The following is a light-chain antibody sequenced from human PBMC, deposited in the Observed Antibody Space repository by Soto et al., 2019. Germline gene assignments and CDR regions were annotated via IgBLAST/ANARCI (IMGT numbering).Light chain of an antibody. CDR3: QRYNSAPWT. Sequence: IQMTQSPSSLSASVGDRVTITCRASQAINNYLAWYQQKPGKAPNLLISAASTLQSGVPSRFSDSGSATDFTLTISSLQPEDVATYYCQRYNSAPWTFGQGTKVEIK. V-gene: IGKV1-27*01. CDR2: AAS. CDR1: QAINNY. J-gene: IGKJ1*01.